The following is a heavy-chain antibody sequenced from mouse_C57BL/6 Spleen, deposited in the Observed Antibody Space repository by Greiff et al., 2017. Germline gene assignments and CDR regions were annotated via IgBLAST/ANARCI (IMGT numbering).Heavy chain of an antibody. J-gene: IGHJ4*01. CDR3: ARNYNRAMDY. V-gene: IGHV1-69*01. D-gene: IGHD1-3*01. Sequence: QVHVKQPGAELVMPGASVKLSCKASGYTFTSYWMHWVKQRPGQGLEWIGEIDPSDSYTNYNQKFKGKSTLTVDKSSSTAYMQLSSLTSEDSAVYYCARNYNRAMDYWGQGTSVTVSS. CDR2: IDPSDSYT. CDR1: GYTFTSYW.